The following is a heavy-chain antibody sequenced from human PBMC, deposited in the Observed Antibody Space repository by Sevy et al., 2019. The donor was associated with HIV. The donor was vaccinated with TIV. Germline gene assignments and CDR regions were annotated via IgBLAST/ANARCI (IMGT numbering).Heavy chain of an antibody. J-gene: IGHJ5*02. D-gene: IGHD3-3*01. CDR1: GFTFSNYG. CDR3: AKTFAIFGVLMSPDFDQ. Sequence: GGSLRLSCAASGFTFSNYGMHWVRQAPGKGLEWVAVIWYDGSYKYYADSVKGRFSISRDNTKSTLYLQMNSLRAEDTAVNYCAKTFAIFGVLMSPDFDQWGQGTLVTVSS. CDR2: IWYDGSYK. V-gene: IGHV3-33*06.